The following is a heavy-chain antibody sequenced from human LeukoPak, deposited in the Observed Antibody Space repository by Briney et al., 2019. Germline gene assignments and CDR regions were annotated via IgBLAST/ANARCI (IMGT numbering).Heavy chain of an antibody. J-gene: IGHJ3*02. Sequence: PGGSLRLSCAASGFTFSSYGMHWVRQAPGKGLEWVAVILSDGSKEFYTDSVKGRFTISRDNAKNSLYLQMNSLRAEDMALYYCAKDRAYGSGSFDAFDIWGQGTMVTVSS. V-gene: IGHV3-33*03. D-gene: IGHD3-10*01. CDR3: AKDRAYGSGSFDAFDI. CDR2: ILSDGSKE. CDR1: GFTFSSYG.